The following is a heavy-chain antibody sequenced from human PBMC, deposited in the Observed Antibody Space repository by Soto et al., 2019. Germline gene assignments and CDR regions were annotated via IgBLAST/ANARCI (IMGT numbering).Heavy chain of an antibody. Sequence: DVQLLESGGGLVQPGGAVRLSCAASGFTFSSYAMSWVRQAPGKGLEWVAAISRNGADTSYADSVRGRFNISRDNSKDTLFLQRNSLRADDTAVYYCGKETLGSGWFVCSYWGQGILFTVSS. CDR3: GKETLGSGWFVCSY. J-gene: IGHJ4*02. V-gene: IGHV3-23*01. D-gene: IGHD6-19*01. CDR2: ISRNGADT. CDR1: GFTFSSYA.